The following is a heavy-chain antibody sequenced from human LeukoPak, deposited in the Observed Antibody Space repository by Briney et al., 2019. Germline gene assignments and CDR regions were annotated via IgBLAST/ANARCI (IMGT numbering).Heavy chain of an antibody. CDR2: IKQDGSAK. Sequence: SGGSLRLSCAASGLTFRSYWMSWVRQAPGKGLEWVANIKQDGSAKYYGDSVEGRFAIYRDNAKNSLYVQMSSLRAEDTAVYYWARWGGGFTYWGQGTLVTVSS. CDR3: ARWGGGFTY. V-gene: IGHV3-7*04. D-gene: IGHD3-16*01. J-gene: IGHJ4*02. CDR1: GLTFRSYW.